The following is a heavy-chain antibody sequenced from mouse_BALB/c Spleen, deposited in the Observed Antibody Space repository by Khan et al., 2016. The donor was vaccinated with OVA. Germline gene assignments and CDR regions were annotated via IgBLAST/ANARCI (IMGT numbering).Heavy chain of an antibody. V-gene: IGHV2-6-1*01. D-gene: IGHD2-1*01. CDR3: ARQLYYYYNVVDY. CDR1: GFSLTNYG. J-gene: IGHJ4*01. Sequence: VQLQESGPGLVAPSQSLSITCTISGFSLTNYGVHWVRQPPGKGLEWLVVIWSDGSTTYNSALKSRLTISKDNSKSQVFLKMNSLQTDDTTMYSCARQLYYYYNVVDYWGQGTSVTVSS. CDR2: IWSDGST.